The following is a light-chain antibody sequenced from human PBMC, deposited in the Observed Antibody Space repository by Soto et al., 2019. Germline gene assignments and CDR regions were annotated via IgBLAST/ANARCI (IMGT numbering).Light chain of an antibody. Sequence: EIVMTQSPTTLSVSPGERANLSCRASQSVSSNLAWYQQKPGQAPRLLIYAASTRATGIPARFSGSGSGTEFTLTISSLQSEEVAMYYCQQYRNGSPIPFGQGTRLEIK. CDR1: QSVSSN. V-gene: IGKV3-15*01. CDR3: QQYRNGSPIP. J-gene: IGKJ5*01. CDR2: AAS.